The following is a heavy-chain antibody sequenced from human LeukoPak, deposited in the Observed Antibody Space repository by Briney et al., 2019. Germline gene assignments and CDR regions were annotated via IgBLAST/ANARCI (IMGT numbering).Heavy chain of an antibody. Sequence: ASVKVSCKASGYTFTGYYMHWVRQAPGQGDEWMGWINPNSGGKNYAQKFQGRVTITRETSISTSYMELSRLRSDDTAVYYCAREYCSSTSCYGFWNVWGKGTTVTVSS. CDR3: AREYCSSTSCYGFWNV. J-gene: IGHJ6*04. D-gene: IGHD2-2*01. CDR1: GYTFTGYY. V-gene: IGHV1-2*02. CDR2: INPNSGGK.